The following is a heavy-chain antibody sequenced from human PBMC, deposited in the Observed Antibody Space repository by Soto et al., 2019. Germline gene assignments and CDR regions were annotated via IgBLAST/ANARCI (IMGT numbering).Heavy chain of an antibody. CDR3: TRSYGYTFGGSLDN. D-gene: IGHD5-18*01. J-gene: IGHJ4*02. CDR1: GDTFNSYV. V-gene: IGHV1-69*01. CDR2: IITAFGTT. Sequence: QVQLVQSGPEVKKPGSSVKVSCTASGDTFNSYVITWVRQAPGQGLEWLGGIITAFGTTSYAQNFQDRLTITADEAATTDHMELSSLTSDDTAMYYCTRSYGYTFGGSLDNWGQGTLVTVSS.